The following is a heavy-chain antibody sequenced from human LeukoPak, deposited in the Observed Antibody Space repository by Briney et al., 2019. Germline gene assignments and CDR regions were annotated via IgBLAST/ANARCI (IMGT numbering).Heavy chain of an antibody. J-gene: IGHJ4*02. Sequence: GRSLRLSCAASGFTFSSYGMHWVRQAPGKGLEWVAVISYDGSNKYYADSVKGRFTISRDNSKNTLYLQMNSLRAEDTAVYYCAKVPLPAAIRGYFDYWGQGTLVTVS. V-gene: IGHV3-30*18. CDR1: GFTFSSYG. CDR3: AKVPLPAAIRGYFDY. CDR2: ISYDGSNK. D-gene: IGHD2-2*01.